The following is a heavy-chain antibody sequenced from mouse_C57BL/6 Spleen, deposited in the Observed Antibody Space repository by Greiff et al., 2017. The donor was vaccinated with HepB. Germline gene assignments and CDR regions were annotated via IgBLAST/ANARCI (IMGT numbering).Heavy chain of an antibody. CDR3: ARDYYGNDDAMDY. Sequence: VQLQQSVAELVRPGASVKLSCTASGFTFKNTYMHWVKQRPEQGLEWIGWIDPANGNTKYDQKFQGKATMTADTSSNTAYMQLSSLTSEDSAILYCARDYYGNDDAMDYWGQGTSVTVSS. D-gene: IGHD2-2*01. CDR1: GFTFKNTY. V-gene: IGHV14-3*01. J-gene: IGHJ4*01. CDR2: IDPANGNT.